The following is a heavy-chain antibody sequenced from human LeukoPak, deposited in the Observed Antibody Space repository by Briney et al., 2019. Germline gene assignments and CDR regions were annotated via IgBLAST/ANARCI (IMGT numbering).Heavy chain of an antibody. D-gene: IGHD1-14*01. V-gene: IGHV3-53*01. CDR2: LYSDGNT. CDR3: ARGVEPLAANTLAY. J-gene: IGHJ4*02. Sequence: GGTQRLSCAASGFIVITNGMTGVRQAGGKGFEAVAVLYSDGNTKYADSVQGRFTISRDNSKDTLYLEMNSLSPDDTAVYYCARGVEPLAANTLAYWGQGTLVTVSS. CDR1: GFIVITNG.